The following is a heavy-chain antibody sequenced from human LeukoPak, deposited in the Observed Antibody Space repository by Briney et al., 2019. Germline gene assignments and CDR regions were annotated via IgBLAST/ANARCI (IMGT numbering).Heavy chain of an antibody. Sequence: PSQTLSLTCTVSGGSISSGSYYWSWIRQPAGKGLEWIGRIYTSGSTNYNPSLKSRVTISVDTSKNQFSLKLSSVTAADTAIFYCARLRFDWSYYFDLWGRGALVTVSS. CDR2: IYTSGST. CDR3: ARLRFDWSYYFDL. V-gene: IGHV4-61*02. D-gene: IGHD3-9*01. J-gene: IGHJ4*02. CDR1: GGSISSGSYY.